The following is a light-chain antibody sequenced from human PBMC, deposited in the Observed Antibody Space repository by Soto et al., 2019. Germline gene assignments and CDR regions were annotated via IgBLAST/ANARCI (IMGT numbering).Light chain of an antibody. CDR2: SAS. CDR3: LQHSDYPFT. Sequence: EIQMTQSPSSLSASVGDRVTITCRASRGIRDALGWYQQKAGKVPKRLIYSASSLQRGVPSRFSGSGSETEFTLTISSLQPEDFATYYCLQHSDYPFTFGQGTRLE. V-gene: IGKV1-17*01. CDR1: RGIRDA. J-gene: IGKJ2*01.